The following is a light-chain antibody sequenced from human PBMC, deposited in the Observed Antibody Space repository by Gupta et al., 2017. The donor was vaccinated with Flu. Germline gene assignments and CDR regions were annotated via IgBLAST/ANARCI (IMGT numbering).Light chain of an antibody. CDR2: KDS. J-gene: IGLJ3*02. V-gene: IGLV3-25*03. CDR3: QSADSSGTYQV. Sequence: SYELTQPPSVSVSPGQTARTTCSGDALPKQYAYWYHQKPGQAPVLVIYKDSERPSGIPERFSGSSSGTTVTLTISGVQAEDEADYYCQSADSSGTYQVFGGGTKLTVL. CDR1: ALPKQY.